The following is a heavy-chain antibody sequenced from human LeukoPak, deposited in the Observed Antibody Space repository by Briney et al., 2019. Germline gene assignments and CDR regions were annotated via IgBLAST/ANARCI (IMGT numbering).Heavy chain of an antibody. Sequence: PGGSLRLSCAASGFTFSDYSMNWVRQAPGKGLEWISYVGISSGNTKYADSVKGRFTISGDSAKNSVFLQMNSLRAEDTAVYYCYRGFEGMDVWGQGTTVTVSS. CDR3: YRGFEGMDV. CDR1: GFTFSDYS. CDR2: VGISSGNT. D-gene: IGHD5-12*01. J-gene: IGHJ6*02. V-gene: IGHV3-48*04.